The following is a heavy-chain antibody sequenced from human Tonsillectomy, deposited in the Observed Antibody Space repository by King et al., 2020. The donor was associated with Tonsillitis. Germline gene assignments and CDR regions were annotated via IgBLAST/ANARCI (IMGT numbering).Heavy chain of an antibody. CDR3: ARDGRELTGDYYFDY. D-gene: IGHD7-27*01. J-gene: IGHJ4*02. CDR1: GFTFSSYA. Sequence: QLVQSGGGVVQPGRSLRLSCAASGFTFSSYAMHWVRQALGKGLEWVAVISYDGSDKYYSDSVKGRFTISRDNSKNTLYLQMHSLRAEDTAVYYCARDGRELTGDYYFDYWGQGTLVTVSS. V-gene: IGHV3-30-3*01. CDR2: ISYDGSDK.